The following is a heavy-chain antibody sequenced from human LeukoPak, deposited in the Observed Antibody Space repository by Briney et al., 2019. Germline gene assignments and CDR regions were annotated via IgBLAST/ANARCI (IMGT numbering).Heavy chain of an antibody. J-gene: IGHJ4*02. CDR3: AKIRVIFNWNYAYYFDY. V-gene: IGHV3-30*18. CDR1: GFIFSSYG. Sequence: GGSLRLSCAASGFIFSSYGMHWVRQAPGKGLEWVAVISYDGSDKYYADSVKGRFTISRDNSKNTLYLQMNSLRAEDTAVYYCAKIRVIFNWNYAYYFDYWGQGSLVTVYS. CDR2: ISYDGSDK. D-gene: IGHD1-7*01.